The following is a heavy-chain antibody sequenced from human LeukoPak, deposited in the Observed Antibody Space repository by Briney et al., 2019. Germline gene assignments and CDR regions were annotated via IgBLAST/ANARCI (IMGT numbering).Heavy chain of an antibody. CDR1: AFTFSNYA. D-gene: IGHD2-2*01. CDR3: AKPGYCSSTSCYGNYYYYYMDV. J-gene: IGHJ6*03. V-gene: IGHV3-23*01. Sequence: GGSLRLSCAASAFTFSNYAMSWVRQAPGKGLEWVSTISNSDSSTYYADSVKGRFTISRDNSENTLYLQMNSLRAEDTAVYYCAKPGYCSSTSCYGNYYYYYMDVWGKGTTVTISS. CDR2: ISNSDSST.